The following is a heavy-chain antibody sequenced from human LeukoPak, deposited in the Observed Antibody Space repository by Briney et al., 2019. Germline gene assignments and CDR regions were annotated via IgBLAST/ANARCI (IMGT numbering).Heavy chain of an antibody. V-gene: IGHV4-61*02. CDR2: IYTSGST. CDR3: ARVDYYYYMDV. CDR1: GGSISSGSYY. J-gene: IGHJ6*03. Sequence: VKPSQTLSLTCTVSGGSISSGSYYWSWIRQPAGKGLEWIGRIYTSGSTNYNPSLKSRVTISVDTSKNQFSLKLSSVTAADTAVYYRARVDYYYYMDVWGKGTTVTVSS.